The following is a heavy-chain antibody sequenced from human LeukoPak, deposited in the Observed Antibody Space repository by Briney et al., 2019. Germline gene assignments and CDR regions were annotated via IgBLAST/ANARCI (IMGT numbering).Heavy chain of an antibody. CDR1: GGSIGSGGYS. J-gene: IGHJ5*02. CDR3: ARANVVVPAAITNWFDP. D-gene: IGHD2-2*01. V-gene: IGHV4-30-2*01. CDR2: IYHSGST. Sequence: ASETLSLTCAVYGGSIGSGGYSWSWIRQPPGKRLEWIGYIYHSGSTYYNPSLKSRVTISVDRSKNQFSLKLSSVTAADTAVYYCARANVVVPAAITNWFDPWGQGTLVTVSS.